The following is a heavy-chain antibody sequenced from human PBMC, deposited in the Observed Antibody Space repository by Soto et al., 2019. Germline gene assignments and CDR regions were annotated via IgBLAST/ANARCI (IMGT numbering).Heavy chain of an antibody. CDR2: INPNSGGT. J-gene: IGHJ6*02. D-gene: IGHD3-10*01. CDR3: ARGGSLWFGELSAYYYGMDV. V-gene: IGHV1-2*04. Sequence: QVQLVQSGAEVKKPGASVKVSCKASGYTFTGYYMHWVRQAPGQGLEWMGWINPNSGGTNYAQKLQGWVTMTRDTSISTAYMELSRLRSHDTAVYYCARGGSLWFGELSAYYYGMDVWGQGTTVTVSS. CDR1: GYTFTGYY.